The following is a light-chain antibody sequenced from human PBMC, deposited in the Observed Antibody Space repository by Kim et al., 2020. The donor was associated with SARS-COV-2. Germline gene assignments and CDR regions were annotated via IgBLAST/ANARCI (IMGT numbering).Light chain of an antibody. CDR2: GAS. CDR3: QQYGSWPLT. V-gene: IGKV3-20*01. Sequence: EIVLTQSPGTLSLSPGERATLSCRASQSVSSSYLAWYQQKPGQAPRLLIYGASSRATGIPDRFSGSGSGTDFTLTISSLESEDFAVYYCQQYGSWPLTFGGGTKVDIK. J-gene: IGKJ4*02. CDR1: QSVSSSY.